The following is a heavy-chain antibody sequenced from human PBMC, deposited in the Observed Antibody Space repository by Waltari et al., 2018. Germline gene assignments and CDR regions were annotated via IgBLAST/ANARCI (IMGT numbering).Heavy chain of an antibody. CDR3: VKQRVRASPIFDY. CDR1: GFTCSSAC. D-gene: IGHD6-25*01. J-gene: IGHJ4*02. Sequence: EVQLVESGGGLVQPGGSLKLSWATPGFTCSSACMTLVRQAPGMGLEWVSDISVGGGTTYYADSVKGRFTISRDNSKNILYLQMNSLRAEDTAFYYCVKQRVRASPIFDYWGLGTLVTVSS. CDR2: ISVGGGTT. V-gene: IGHV3-23*04.